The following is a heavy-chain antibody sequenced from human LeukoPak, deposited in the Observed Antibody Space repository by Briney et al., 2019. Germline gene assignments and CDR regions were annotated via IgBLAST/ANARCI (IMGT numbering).Heavy chain of an antibody. V-gene: IGHV2-70*11. Sequence: SGPALVRPTQTLTLTCTFSGFSLTTSGMCVTWVRQPPGKAQEWLARIDWDDDEYYNTSLKTRLTISKDTSKNQVVLTMTNMDPVDTATYYCARSTRDYFYNYGMDVWGRGTTVTVSS. CDR1: GFSLTTSGMC. J-gene: IGHJ6*02. D-gene: IGHD1-1*01. CDR3: ARSTRDYFYNYGMDV. CDR2: IDWDDDE.